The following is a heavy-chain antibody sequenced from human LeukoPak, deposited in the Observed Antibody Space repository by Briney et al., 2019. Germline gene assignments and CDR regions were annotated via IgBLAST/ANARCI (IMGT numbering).Heavy chain of an antibody. Sequence: PSETLSLTCTVSGGSISSSSYYWGWIRQPPGKGLEWIGSIYYSGSTYYNPSLKSRVTISVDTSKNQFSLKLSSVTAADTAVYYCASWGYSYGPDAFDIWGQGTMATVSS. CDR1: GGSISSSSYY. CDR3: ASWGYSYGPDAFDI. V-gene: IGHV4-39*01. J-gene: IGHJ3*02. CDR2: IYYSGST. D-gene: IGHD5-18*01.